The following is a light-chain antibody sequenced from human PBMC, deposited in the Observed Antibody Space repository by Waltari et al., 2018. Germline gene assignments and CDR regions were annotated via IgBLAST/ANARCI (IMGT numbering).Light chain of an antibody. J-gene: IGKJ4*01. Sequence: DIQMTQSPSPLSASVGDRVTITCRASQSILTWLAWYQQKPGKAPRLLMYKASSLQSGVPPRFSGSGSGTEFTLTISSLQPDDFATYYCQQYNTYSPGPTFGGGTKVEIK. CDR3: QQYNTYSPGPT. V-gene: IGKV1-5*03. CDR2: KAS. CDR1: QSILTW.